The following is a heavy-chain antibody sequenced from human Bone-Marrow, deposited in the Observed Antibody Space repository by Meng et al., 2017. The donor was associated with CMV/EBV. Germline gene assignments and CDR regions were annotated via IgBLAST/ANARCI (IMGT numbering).Heavy chain of an antibody. CDR3: ARCIIAVAGKGGFDY. J-gene: IGHJ4*02. D-gene: IGHD6-19*01. CDR1: GGSFSGYY. Sequence: GSLRLSCAVYGGSFSGYYWSWIRQPPGKGLEWIGEINHSGSTNYNPSLKSRVTISVDTSKNQFSLKLSSVTAADTAVYYCARCIIAVAGKGGFDYWGQGTLVTVSS. V-gene: IGHV4-34*01. CDR2: INHSGST.